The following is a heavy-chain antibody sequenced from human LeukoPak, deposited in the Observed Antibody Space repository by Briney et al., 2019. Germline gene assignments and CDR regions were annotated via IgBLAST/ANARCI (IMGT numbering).Heavy chain of an antibody. D-gene: IGHD3-22*01. CDR1: GFTFSSYA. V-gene: IGHV3-23*01. Sequence: GGPLRLSCAAPGFTFSSYAMSWVRQASGKGLEWVSAISGSGGSTYYADSVKGRFTISRDNSKNTLYLQMNSLRAEDTAVYYCANDYYDSSGYFDYWGQGTLVTVSS. CDR3: ANDYYDSSGYFDY. J-gene: IGHJ4*02. CDR2: ISGSGGST.